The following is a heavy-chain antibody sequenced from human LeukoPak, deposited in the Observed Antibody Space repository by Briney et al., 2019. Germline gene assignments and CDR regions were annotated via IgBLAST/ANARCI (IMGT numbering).Heavy chain of an antibody. D-gene: IGHD3-3*01. CDR3: ARGGACGDVFWSAYYYYYYMDV. CDR1: GGSFSGYY. J-gene: IGHJ6*03. Sequence: SETLSLTCAVYGGSFSGYYWSWIRQPPGKGLEWIGEINHSGSTNYNPSLKSRVTISVDTSKNQFSLKLSSVTAADTAVYYCARGGACGDVFWSAYYYYYYMDVWGKGTTVTVSS. CDR2: INHSGST. V-gene: IGHV4-34*01.